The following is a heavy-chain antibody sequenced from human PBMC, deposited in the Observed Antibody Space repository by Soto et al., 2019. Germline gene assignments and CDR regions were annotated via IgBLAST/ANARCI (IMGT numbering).Heavy chain of an antibody. J-gene: IGHJ4*02. Sequence: GGSLRLSCAAAGFTFSSYAMHWVRQAPGKGLEWVAVISYDGSNKYYADSVKGRFTISRDNSKNTLYLQMNSLRAEDTAVYYCALGIAAAGPPFDYWGQGTLVTVSS. D-gene: IGHD6-13*01. CDR3: ALGIAAAGPPFDY. V-gene: IGHV3-30-3*01. CDR1: GFTFSSYA. CDR2: ISYDGSNK.